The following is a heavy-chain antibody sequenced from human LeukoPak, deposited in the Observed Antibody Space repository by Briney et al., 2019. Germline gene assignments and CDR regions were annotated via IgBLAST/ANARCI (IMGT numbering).Heavy chain of an antibody. V-gene: IGHV1-2*02. Sequence: ASVTVSYKASGYTFTGYYMHWARQAPGQGLEWMGWINPNSGGTNYAQKFQGRVTMTRDTSISTAYMELSRLRSDDTAVYYCARGLMCSGSSTHADDYWGKGTLVTVSS. CDR2: INPNSGGT. D-gene: IGHD2-2*01. CDR1: GYTFTGYY. CDR3: ARGLMCSGSSTHADDY. J-gene: IGHJ4*02.